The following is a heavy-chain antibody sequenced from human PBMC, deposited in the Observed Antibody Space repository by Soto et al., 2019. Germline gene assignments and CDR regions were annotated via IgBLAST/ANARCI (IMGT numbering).Heavy chain of an antibody. V-gene: IGHV3-23*01. Sequence: GGSLRLSCAASGFTFNNYAMSWVRQAPGKGLEWVSSISASGGRAYYADSVKGRFAISRDNAKSSVSLQMNTLRVEDTAVYYCAREDSIIIPAVSDFWGQGTLVTVSS. CDR3: AREDSIIIPAVSDF. CDR1: GFTFNNYA. D-gene: IGHD2-2*01. J-gene: IGHJ4*02. CDR2: ISASGGRA.